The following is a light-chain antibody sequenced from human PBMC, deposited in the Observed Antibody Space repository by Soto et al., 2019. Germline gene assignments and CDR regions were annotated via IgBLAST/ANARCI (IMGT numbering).Light chain of an antibody. CDR1: SSDVGGYNY. CDR3: SSYSSSSTLV. J-gene: IGLJ1*01. V-gene: IGLV2-14*01. Sequence: QSALTQPASVSGSPGQSITIACTGTSSDVGGYNYVSWFQHHPGRAPKLMISEVSNRPSGVSNRSSASKSGNTASLTISGLQSEDEATYYCSSYSSSSTLVFGTGTKLTVL. CDR2: EVS.